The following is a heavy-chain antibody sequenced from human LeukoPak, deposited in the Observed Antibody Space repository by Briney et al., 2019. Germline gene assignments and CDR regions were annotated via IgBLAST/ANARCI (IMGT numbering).Heavy chain of an antibody. J-gene: IGHJ4*02. CDR1: GFTFSSYW. Sequence: GGSLRLSCAASGFTFSSYWMHWVRQAPGKGLVWVSRINSDGSSTSYADSVKGRFTISRDNAKNTLYLQMNSLRAEDTAVYYCARDVHRYDFWSGQSDPDYWGQGTLVTVSS. CDR2: INSDGSST. D-gene: IGHD3-3*01. V-gene: IGHV3-74*01. CDR3: ARDVHRYDFWSGQSDPDY.